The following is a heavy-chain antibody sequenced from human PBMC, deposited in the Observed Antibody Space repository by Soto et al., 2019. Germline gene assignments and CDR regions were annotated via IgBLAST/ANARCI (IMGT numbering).Heavy chain of an antibody. CDR1: GGSISSSSYY. CDR3: ARRSYYYDSSGGFY. CDR2: IYYSGST. J-gene: IGHJ4*02. V-gene: IGHV4-39*01. Sequence: SETLSLTCTVSGGSISSSSYYWGWIRQPPGKGLEWIGSIYYSGSTYYNPSLKSRVTISVDTSKNQFSLKLSSVTAADTAVYYCARRSYYYDSSGGFYWGQGTLVTVSS. D-gene: IGHD3-22*01.